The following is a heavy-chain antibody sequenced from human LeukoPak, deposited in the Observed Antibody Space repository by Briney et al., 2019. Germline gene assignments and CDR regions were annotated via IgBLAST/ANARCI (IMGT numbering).Heavy chain of an antibody. CDR1: GYTFTDYY. Sequence: ASVKVSCKVSGYTFTDYYMHWVQQAPGKGLEWMGLVDPEDGETIYAEKFQGRVTITADTPTDTAYMELSSLRSEDTAVYYCATGVLRSTLSPEVWGQGTLVTVSS. CDR2: VDPEDGET. CDR3: ATGVLRSTLSPEV. D-gene: IGHD3-3*01. J-gene: IGHJ4*02. V-gene: IGHV1-69-2*01.